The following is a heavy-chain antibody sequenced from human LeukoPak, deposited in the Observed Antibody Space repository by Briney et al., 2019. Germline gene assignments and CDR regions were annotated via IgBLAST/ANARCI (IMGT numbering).Heavy chain of an antibody. Sequence: GRSLRLSCAASGFTFSSYGMHWVRQAPGKGLEWVTFIRFDGSNKYYTDSVNGRFTISRDNSKNTLYLQMNSLRAEDTAVYYCAKAPALYCSSTTCSNWFDPWGEGALVTVSS. J-gene: IGHJ5*02. CDR2: IRFDGSNK. V-gene: IGHV3-30*02. CDR3: AKAPALYCSSTTCSNWFDP. D-gene: IGHD2-2*01. CDR1: GFTFSSYG.